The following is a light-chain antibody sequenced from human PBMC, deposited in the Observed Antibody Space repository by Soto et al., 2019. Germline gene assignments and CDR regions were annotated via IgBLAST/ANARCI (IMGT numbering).Light chain of an antibody. V-gene: IGKV1-39*01. CDR1: QSISNY. CDR2: GAL. Sequence: DIQMTQSPSTLSASVGDRVTITCRTSQSISNYLNWYQQKPGKTPKLLIYGALRLQSGVPSRLSSSQSGTDFTLTISSLQFEDFAPYYCQQSYILGTFGQGTQLEIK. CDR3: QQSYILGT. J-gene: IGKJ2*01.